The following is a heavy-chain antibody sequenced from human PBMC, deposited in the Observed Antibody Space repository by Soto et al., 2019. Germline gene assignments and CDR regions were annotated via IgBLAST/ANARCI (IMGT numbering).Heavy chain of an antibody. CDR3: AFGNLSYYFDF. V-gene: IGHV3-33*01. D-gene: IGHD3-16*01. CDR2: IWYDGSDK. J-gene: IGHJ4*02. CDR1: GFAFSSFG. Sequence: GGSLRLSCAASGFAFSSFGMHWVRQAPGKGLEWVAIIWYDGSDKYYADSVKGRFTISRDNSKNTLYLQMNSLRTEDTAVYHCAFGNLSYYFDFWGQGTPVTVSS.